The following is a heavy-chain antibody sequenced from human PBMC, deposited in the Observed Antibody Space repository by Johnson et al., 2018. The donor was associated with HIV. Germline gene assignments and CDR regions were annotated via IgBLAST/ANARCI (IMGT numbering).Heavy chain of an antibody. D-gene: IGHD3-16*02. CDR1: GFTFSSYA. Sequence: QVQLVESGGGVVQPGRSLRLSCAASGFTFSSYAMHWVRQAPGKGLEWVAVISYDGSNKYYADSVKGRFTISRDNSKNTLDLQMNSLRAGDAAVYYCARDYRGRTVDAFDVWGQGTLVIVSS. J-gene: IGHJ3*01. CDR2: ISYDGSNK. V-gene: IGHV3-30*04. CDR3: ARDYRGRTVDAFDV.